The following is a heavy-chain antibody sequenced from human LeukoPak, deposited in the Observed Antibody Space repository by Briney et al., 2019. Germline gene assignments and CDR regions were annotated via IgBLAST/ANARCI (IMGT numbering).Heavy chain of an antibody. CDR2: ISTSGST. Sequence: PSETLSLTCTVSGGSISTYYWSWIRQPAGKGLESIGHISTSGSTNYNPSLKSRVTMSVDTSKNQFSLKLSSVTAADTAVYYCARVRYSDSSVLTRKRSYYFDYWGQGTLVTVSS. J-gene: IGHJ4*02. CDR1: GGSISTYY. D-gene: IGHD3-22*01. V-gene: IGHV4-4*07. CDR3: ARVRYSDSSVLTRKRSYYFDY.